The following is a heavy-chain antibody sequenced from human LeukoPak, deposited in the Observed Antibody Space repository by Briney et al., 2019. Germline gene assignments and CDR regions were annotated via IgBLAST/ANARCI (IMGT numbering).Heavy chain of an antibody. CDR3: ARDFSYYYDSSGQGSDAFDI. CDR1: GFTFSSYE. V-gene: IGHV3-48*03. J-gene: IGHJ3*02. D-gene: IGHD3-22*01. Sequence: AGGSLRLSCAASGFTFSSYEMNWVRQAPGKGLEWVSYISSSSTIYYADSVKGRFTISRDNAKNSLYLQMNSLRAEDTAVYYCARDFSYYYDSSGQGSDAFDIWGQGTMVTVSS. CDR2: ISSSSTI.